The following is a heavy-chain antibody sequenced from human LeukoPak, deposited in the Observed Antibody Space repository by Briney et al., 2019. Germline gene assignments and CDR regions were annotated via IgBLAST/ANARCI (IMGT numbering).Heavy chain of an antibody. Sequence: SETLSLTCTVSGGSISSGDYYWSWIRQPPGKGLEWIGYIYYSGSTYYNPSLKSRVTISVDTSKNQFSLKLSSVTAADTAVYYCARGLVEMATGYFDLWGRGTLVTVSS. CDR3: ARGLVEMATGYFDL. V-gene: IGHV4-30-4*01. CDR1: GGSISSGDYY. D-gene: IGHD5-24*01. J-gene: IGHJ2*01. CDR2: IYYSGST.